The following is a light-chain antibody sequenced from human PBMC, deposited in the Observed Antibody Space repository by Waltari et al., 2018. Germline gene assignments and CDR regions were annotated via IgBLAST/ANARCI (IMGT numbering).Light chain of an antibody. CDR2: DDS. CDR3: QVWDTNSDHLYV. CDR1: NIGSQS. V-gene: IGLV3-21*02. Sequence: SYVLTQPPSVSVAPGQTARITSGGNNIGSQSVHWYQQKSGQAPVMVVYDDSDRPSGIPERFSGSKSGTTATLTISGVEAGDEADYYCQVWDTNSDHLYVFGSGTKVTVL. J-gene: IGLJ1*01.